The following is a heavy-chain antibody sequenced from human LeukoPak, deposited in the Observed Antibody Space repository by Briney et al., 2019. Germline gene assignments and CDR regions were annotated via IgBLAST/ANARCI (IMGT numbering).Heavy chain of an antibody. D-gene: IGHD2/OR15-2a*01. CDR2: ITGSGRST. CDR3: ATDRAFPNDVFDI. V-gene: IGHV3-23*01. J-gene: IGHJ3*02. CDR1: GFTFSNFG. Sequence: GGSLRLSCAASGFTFSNFGMSWVRQAPGKGLEWVSAITGSGRSTYYTDSVKGRFTISRDNSTNNLYLQLNSLSAEDTAVYYCATDRAFPNDVFDIWGQGTMASVSS.